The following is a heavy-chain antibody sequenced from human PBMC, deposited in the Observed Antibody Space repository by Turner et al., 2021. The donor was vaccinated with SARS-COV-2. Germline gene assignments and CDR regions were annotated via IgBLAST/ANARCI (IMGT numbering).Heavy chain of an antibody. CDR3: ASAAGVNYGMDV. J-gene: IGHJ6*02. CDR2: ISSSSSTI. V-gene: IGHV3-48*01. CDR1: GCTFANAW. Sequence: EVQLVASGADFVQPGGYLCLSCAASGCTFANAWMSWGRPAPGKGLEWVSYISSSSSTIYYADSVKGRFTISRDNAKNSLYLQMNSLRAEDTAVYYCASAAGVNYGMDVWGQGTTVTVSS.